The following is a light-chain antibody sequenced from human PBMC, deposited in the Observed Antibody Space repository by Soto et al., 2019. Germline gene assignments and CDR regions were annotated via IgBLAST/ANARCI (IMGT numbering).Light chain of an antibody. J-gene: IGLJ1*01. CDR3: SSYTSTMTNV. V-gene: IGLV2-14*03. CDR2: DVV. Sequence: QSVLTQPASVSGSPGQSITIFCTGTSSDVGGFNSVSWYQLRPGTAPKLILYDVVDRPSGASYRFSGSKSGNTASLTISGLQAADEADYFCSSYTSTMTNVFGSGTKSPS. CDR1: SSDVGGFNS.